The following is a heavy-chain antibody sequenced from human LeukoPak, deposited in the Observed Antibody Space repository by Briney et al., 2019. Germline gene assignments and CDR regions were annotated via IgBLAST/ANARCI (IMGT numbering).Heavy chain of an antibody. Sequence: GRSLRLSCAASGFTFSSYAMHWVRQAPGKGLEWVAVISYDGSNKYYADSVKGRFTISRDNSKNTLYLQMNSLRAEDTAVYYCARRYSSSWYLSSLDYWGQGTWSPSPQ. CDR1: GFTFSSYA. CDR3: ARRYSSSWYLSSLDY. D-gene: IGHD6-13*01. CDR2: ISYDGSNK. V-gene: IGHV3-30-3*01. J-gene: IGHJ4*02.